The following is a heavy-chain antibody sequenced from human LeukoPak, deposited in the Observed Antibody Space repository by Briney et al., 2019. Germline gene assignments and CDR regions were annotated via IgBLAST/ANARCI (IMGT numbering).Heavy chain of an antibody. Sequence: GGSLRLSCAASGFTVSSNYMSWVRQAPAKGLEWVSVIYSGGSTYYADSVKGRFTISRDNSKNTLYLQMNRLRAEDTAVYYCAREAGYYYDSSGYLASYYFDYWGQGTLVTVSS. CDR2: IYSGGST. CDR1: GFTVSSNY. V-gene: IGHV3-53*01. J-gene: IGHJ4*02. CDR3: AREAGYYYDSSGYLASYYFDY. D-gene: IGHD3-22*01.